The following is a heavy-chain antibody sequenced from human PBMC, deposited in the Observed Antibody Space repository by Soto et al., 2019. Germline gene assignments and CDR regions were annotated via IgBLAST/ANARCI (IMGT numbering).Heavy chain of an antibody. CDR1: GFTFSSYW. CDR2: IKGDEGQK. CDR3: VRDTSSGWSFDH. J-gene: IGHJ4*02. D-gene: IGHD6-19*01. Sequence: EVLLVQSGGGLVQPGGSLRLSCAASGFTFSSYWMSWVRQAPGKWLEWVANIKGDEGQKYYVDSVKGRFTISRDNANNSLYLQMNSLRAEDTALYYCVRDTSSGWSFDHWGQGAPVTVSS. V-gene: IGHV3-7*05.